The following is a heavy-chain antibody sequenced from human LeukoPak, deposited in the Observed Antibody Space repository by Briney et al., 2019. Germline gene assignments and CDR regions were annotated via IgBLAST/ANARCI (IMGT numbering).Heavy chain of an antibody. D-gene: IGHD3-16*01. J-gene: IGHJ4*02. V-gene: IGHV3-23*01. CDR2: ISGSGGST. Sequence: GGSLRLSRAASGFAFSSHAMCWVRQAPGKGLEWVSAISGSGGSTYYADSVRGRFTISRDNSKNTLYLQMNSLRVDETAIYYCVRKSQGAFDYWGQGTLVTVSS. CDR1: GFAFSSHA. CDR3: VRKSQGAFDY.